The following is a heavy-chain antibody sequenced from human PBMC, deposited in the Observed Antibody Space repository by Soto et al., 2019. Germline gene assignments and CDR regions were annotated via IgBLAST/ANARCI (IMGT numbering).Heavy chain of an antibody. CDR3: AKESCSRTTCYAGENGMDV. CDR2: ISYDGSLK. D-gene: IGHD2-2*01. Sequence: QVQLVESGGGVVQPGRSLRLSCAASGFTFNSYGMHWVRQAPGKGLEWVAVISYDGSLKYHADSVKGRFTISRDNSKNTLYLQMNSLRAEDTAAYYCAKESCSRTTCYAGENGMDVWGQGTTVTVSS. J-gene: IGHJ6*02. CDR1: GFTFNSYG. V-gene: IGHV3-30*18.